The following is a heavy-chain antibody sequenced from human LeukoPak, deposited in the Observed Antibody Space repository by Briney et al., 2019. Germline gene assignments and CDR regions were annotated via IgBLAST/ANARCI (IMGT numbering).Heavy chain of an antibody. Sequence: GGSLRLSCAASGLTGSHNYVSWVRQAPGKGLEWVSAIHTSGDTCYADSVKGRFTVSRDTSKNTLYLQVNSLRVEDTAVYYCIVFGDSNHWGQGTLVTVSS. J-gene: IGHJ5*02. CDR1: GLTGSHNY. D-gene: IGHD4-17*01. V-gene: IGHV3-53*01. CDR3: IVFGDSNH. CDR2: IHTSGDT.